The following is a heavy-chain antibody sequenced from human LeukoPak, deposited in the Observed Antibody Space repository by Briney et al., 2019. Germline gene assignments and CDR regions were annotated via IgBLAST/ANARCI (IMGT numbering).Heavy chain of an antibody. CDR2: TNHSGST. V-gene: IGHV4-34*01. J-gene: IGHJ2*01. CDR1: GGSFSGYY. D-gene: IGHD3-3*01. CDR3: ARLTQYDFWSGYYTDYWYFDL. Sequence: KPSETLSLTCAVYGGSFSGYYWSWIRQPPGKGLEWIGETNHSGSTNYNPSLKSRVTISVDTSKNQFSLKLSSVTAADTAVYYCARLTQYDFWSGYYTDYWYFDLWGRGTLVTVSS.